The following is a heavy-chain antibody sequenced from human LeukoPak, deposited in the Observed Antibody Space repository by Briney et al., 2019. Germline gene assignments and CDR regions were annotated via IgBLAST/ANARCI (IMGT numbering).Heavy chain of an antibody. Sequence: SETLSLTCTVSGGSISSYYWSWIRQPPGKGLEWIGYIYYSGSTNYNPSLKSRVTISVDTSKNQFSLKLSSATAADTAVYYCARARMVRGARFDPWGQGTLVTVSS. CDR3: ARARMVRGARFDP. CDR1: GGSISSYY. V-gene: IGHV4-59*01. CDR2: IYYSGST. J-gene: IGHJ5*02. D-gene: IGHD3-10*01.